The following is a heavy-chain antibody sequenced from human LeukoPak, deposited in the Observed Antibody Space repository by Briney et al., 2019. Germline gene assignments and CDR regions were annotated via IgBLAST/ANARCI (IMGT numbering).Heavy chain of an antibody. CDR2: INPNSGGT. CDR3: VRDMIAAGGAGG. D-gene: IGHD6-13*01. Sequence: ASVKVSCKASGYTFTDYSMHWVRRAPGQGLEWMGWINPNSGGTDYAQKFQGRVTMNRVTSISTAYLEVTRLTSDDTAVYFCVRDMIAAGGAGGWGQGTLVTVSS. CDR1: GYTFTDYS. J-gene: IGHJ4*02. V-gene: IGHV1-2*02.